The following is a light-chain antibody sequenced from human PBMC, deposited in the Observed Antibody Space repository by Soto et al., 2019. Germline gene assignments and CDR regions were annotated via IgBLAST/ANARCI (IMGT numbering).Light chain of an antibody. CDR2: GAT. J-gene: IGKJ2*01. CDR1: QSVSSN. Sequence: EIVMTQSPATLSVSPGERATLSCRASQSVSSNLAWYQQKHGQAPRLLISGATTRATGNPARISGSGSGTVLTPTISLQQSEDVADYHCQHNNNWPRTFGQGTKLEIK. CDR3: QHNNNWPRT. V-gene: IGKV3-15*01.